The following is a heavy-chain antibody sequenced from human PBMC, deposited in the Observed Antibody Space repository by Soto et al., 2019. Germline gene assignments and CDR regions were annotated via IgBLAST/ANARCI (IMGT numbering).Heavy chain of an antibody. CDR1: GFTFSGYG. CDR3: AKDHGGNFIDY. CDR2: ISYDGSNK. D-gene: IGHD2-21*02. J-gene: IGHJ4*02. Sequence: GGSLRLSCAASGFTFSGYGMHWVRQAPGKGLEWVAVISYDGSNKYYADSVKGRFTISRDNSKNTLYLQMNSLRAEDTAVYYCAKDHGGNFIDYWGQGTLVTAPQ. V-gene: IGHV3-30*18.